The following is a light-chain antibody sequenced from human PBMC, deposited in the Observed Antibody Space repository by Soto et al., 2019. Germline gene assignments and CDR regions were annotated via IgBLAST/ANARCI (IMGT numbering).Light chain of an antibody. CDR3: QQRSNWPLT. CDR1: QSVSSY. J-gene: IGKJ4*01. CDR2: DAF. V-gene: IGKV3-11*01. Sequence: EIVLTQSPVTLSLSPGARATLSCRASQSVSSYLAWYEQRPGQAPRLLIYDAFNMATGIPARFSGSGSGTDFTLTISSLEPEDFAVYYCQQRSNWPLTFGGGTKVEIK.